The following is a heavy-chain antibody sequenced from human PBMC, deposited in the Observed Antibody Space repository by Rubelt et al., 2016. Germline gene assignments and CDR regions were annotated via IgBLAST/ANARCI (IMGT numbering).Heavy chain of an antibody. D-gene: IGHD6-13*01. Sequence: VVLGGGVVQPGRSLRLSCAASGFTFSSYAMHWVRQAPGKGLEWVAVISYDGSNKYYADSVKGRFTISRDNSKNSLYLRMNSLRAEDTAVYYCAREEAAAGHYYYYYGMDVWGQGTTVTVSS. J-gene: IGHJ6*02. CDR3: AREEAAAGHYYYYYGMDV. V-gene: IGHV3-30*04. CDR2: ISYDGSNK. CDR1: GFTFSSYA.